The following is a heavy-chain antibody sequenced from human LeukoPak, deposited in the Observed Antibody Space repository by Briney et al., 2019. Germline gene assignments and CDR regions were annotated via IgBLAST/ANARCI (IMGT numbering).Heavy chain of an antibody. CDR1: GGSISGSSYY. Sequence: PSETLSLTCTVSGGSISGSSYYWGWIRQPPGKGLEWIGSIYYSGSTYYNPSLKSRVTISVGTSKNQFSLKLSSVTAADTAVYYCASKGATYSSSWYYFDYWGQGTLVTVSS. D-gene: IGHD6-13*01. CDR2: IYYSGST. J-gene: IGHJ4*02. CDR3: ASKGATYSSSWYYFDY. V-gene: IGHV4-39*01.